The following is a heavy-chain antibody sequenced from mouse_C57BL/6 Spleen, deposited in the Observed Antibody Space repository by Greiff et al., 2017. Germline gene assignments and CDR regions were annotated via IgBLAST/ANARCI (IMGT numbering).Heavy chain of an antibody. J-gene: IGHJ2*01. V-gene: IGHV5-9*01. CDR2: ISGGGGNT. CDR3: ARLYSDYFDF. D-gene: IGHD2-12*01. CDR1: GFTFSSST. Sequence: EVQLVESGGGLVKPGGSLKLSCAASGFTFSSSTMSWVRQTPEKRLEWVATISGGGGNTYYPDSVKGRFTISRDNAKHTLYLQMCSLRSEDTALYDCARLYSDYFDFWGQGTTLTVSS.